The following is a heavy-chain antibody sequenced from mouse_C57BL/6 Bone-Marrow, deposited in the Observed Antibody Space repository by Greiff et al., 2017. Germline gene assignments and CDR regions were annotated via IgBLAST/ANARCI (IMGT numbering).Heavy chain of an antibody. CDR2: ISYDGSN. CDR3: ARGYYGLY. Sequence: EVKLMESGPGLVKPSQSLSLTCSVTGYSITSGYYWNWIRQFPGNKLEWMGYISYDGSNNYNPSLKNRISITRDTSKNQFFLKLNSVTTEDTATYYCARGYYGLYWGQGTTLTVSS. D-gene: IGHD1-1*01. CDR1: GYSITSGYY. J-gene: IGHJ2*01. V-gene: IGHV3-6*01.